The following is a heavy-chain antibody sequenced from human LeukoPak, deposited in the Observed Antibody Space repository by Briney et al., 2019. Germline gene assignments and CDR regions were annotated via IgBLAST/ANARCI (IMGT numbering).Heavy chain of an antibody. Sequence: TLSLTCAVSGGSISSGGYSWSWIRQPPGKGLEWIGYIYHSGSTYYNPSLKSRVTISVDTSKNQFSLKLSSVTAADTAVYYCARVMIVGATQDAFDIWGQGTMVTVSS. J-gene: IGHJ3*02. V-gene: IGHV4-30-2*05. CDR3: ARVMIVGATQDAFDI. CDR1: GGSISSGGYS. CDR2: IYHSGST. D-gene: IGHD1-26*01.